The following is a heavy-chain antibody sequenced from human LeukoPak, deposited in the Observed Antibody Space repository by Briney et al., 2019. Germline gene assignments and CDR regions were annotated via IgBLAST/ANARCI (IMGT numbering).Heavy chain of an antibody. CDR1: GFTFSSYA. J-gene: IGHJ6*02. CDR2: IYSGGKT. D-gene: IGHD2/OR15-2a*01. CDR3: ARDLLPFSSIANGMDV. V-gene: IGHV3-66*01. Sequence: PGGSLRLSCAASGFTFSSYAMNWVRQAPGKGLEWVSVIYSGGKTYYADSVKGRFTISRDNSRNTLYLQMNSLRAEDTAVYYCARDLLPFSSIANGMDVWGQGTTVTVSS.